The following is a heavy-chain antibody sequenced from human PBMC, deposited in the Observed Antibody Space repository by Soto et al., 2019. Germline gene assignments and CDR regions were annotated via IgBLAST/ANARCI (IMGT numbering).Heavy chain of an antibody. D-gene: IGHD3-9*01. V-gene: IGHV3-53*01. CDR3: ARSTYYDILTGSYYYYAMDV. Sequence: PGGSLRLSCAASGFTVGSNYMSWVRQAPGKXLEWVSVIYSEGTPYYADSVKGRFTISRENSNNTLYLHMNNLRAEDTAVYYCARSTYYDILTGSYYYYAMDVWGQGTTVTVSS. CDR1: GFTVGSNY. J-gene: IGHJ6*02. CDR2: IYSEGTP.